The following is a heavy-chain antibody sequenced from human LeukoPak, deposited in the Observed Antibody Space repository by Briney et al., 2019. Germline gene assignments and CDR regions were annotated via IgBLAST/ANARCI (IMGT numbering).Heavy chain of an antibody. V-gene: IGHV4-38-2*01. J-gene: IGHJ3*02. CDR3: ARWTGTTDAFDI. CDR1: GYSISGGYY. CDR2: IYHSGST. Sequence: ASETLSLTCAVSGYSISGGYYWGWIRQPPGKGLEWIGSIYHSGSTYYNPSLKSRVTISVDTSKNQFSLKLSSVTAADTAVYYCARWTGTTDAFDIWGQGTMVTVSS. D-gene: IGHD1-7*01.